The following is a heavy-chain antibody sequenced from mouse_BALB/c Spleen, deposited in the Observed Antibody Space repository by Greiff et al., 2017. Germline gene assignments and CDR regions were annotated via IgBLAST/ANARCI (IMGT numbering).Heavy chain of an antibody. Sequence: EVKLQESGGGLVQPGGSLKLSCAASGFTFSSYGMSWVRQTPDKRLELVATINSNGGSTYYPDSVKGRFTISRDNAKNTLYLQMSSLKSEDTAMYYCARPYGNYYAMDYWGQGTSVTVSS. CDR2: INSNGGST. CDR3: ARPYGNYYAMDY. D-gene: IGHD2-1*01. CDR1: GFTFSSYG. J-gene: IGHJ4*01. V-gene: IGHV5-6-3*01.